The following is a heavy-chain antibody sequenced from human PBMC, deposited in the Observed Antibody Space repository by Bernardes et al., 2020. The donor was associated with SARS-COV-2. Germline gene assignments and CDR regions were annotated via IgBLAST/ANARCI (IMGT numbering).Heavy chain of an antibody. J-gene: IGHJ4*02. CDR2: ISSNGGST. CDR1: GFTFSSSA. CDR3: VKGRPAAAPY. D-gene: IGHD2-2*01. V-gene: IGHV3-64D*09. Sequence: GGSLRPSCSASGFTFSSSAMHWVRQAPGKGLEYVSAISSNGGSTYYADSVKGRFTISRDNSKNTLYLQMSSLRAEDTAVYYCVKGRPAAAPYWGQGTLVTVSS.